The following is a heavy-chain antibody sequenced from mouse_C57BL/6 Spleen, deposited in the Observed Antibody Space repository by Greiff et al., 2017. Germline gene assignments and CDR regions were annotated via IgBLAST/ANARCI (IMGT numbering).Heavy chain of an antibody. D-gene: IGHD1-1*01. CDR3: AKERGSSLFAY. CDR1: GYAFSSSW. V-gene: IGHV1-82*01. J-gene: IGHJ3*01. Sequence: VQLKESGPELVKPGASVKISCKASGYAFSSSWMNWVKQRPGKGLEWIGRIYPGDGDTNYNGKFKGKATLTADKSSSTAYMQLSSLTSEDSAVYFCAKERGSSLFAYWGQGTLVTVSA. CDR2: IYPGDGDT.